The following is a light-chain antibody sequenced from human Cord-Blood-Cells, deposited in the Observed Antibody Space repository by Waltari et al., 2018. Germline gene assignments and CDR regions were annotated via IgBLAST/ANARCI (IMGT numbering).Light chain of an antibody. Sequence: IVLTQSLATLPLSPGERATLTCRAGQSVSSYLAWYQQKPGQAPRLLIHDASNRAPGIPARFSGSGSGTDFTLTISSLEPEDFAVYYCQQRSNWPLYTFGQGTKLEIK. CDR2: DAS. J-gene: IGKJ2*01. CDR3: QQRSNWPLYT. V-gene: IGKV3-11*01. CDR1: QSVSSY.